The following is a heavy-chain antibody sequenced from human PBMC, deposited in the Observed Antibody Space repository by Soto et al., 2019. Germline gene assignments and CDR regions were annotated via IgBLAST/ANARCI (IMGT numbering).Heavy chain of an antibody. V-gene: IGHV1-69*13. CDR2: IIPIFGTA. CDR3: ARGLTPDSYGYYYYGMDV. CDR1: GGTFSSYA. J-gene: IGHJ6*02. Sequence: SVKVSCKASGGTFSSYAISWVRQAPGQGLEWMGGIIPIFGTANYAQKFQGRVTITADESTSTAYMELSSLRSEDTAVYYCARGLTPDSYGYYYYGMDVWGQGTTVTVSS. D-gene: IGHD5-18*01.